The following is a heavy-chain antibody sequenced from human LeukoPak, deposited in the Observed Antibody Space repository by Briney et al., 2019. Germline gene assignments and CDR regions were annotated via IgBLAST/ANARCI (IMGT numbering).Heavy chain of an antibody. CDR3: ATEYGSATYNRYFFAY. D-gene: IGHD3-10*01. CDR1: GFTFSNAW. Sequence: GGSLRLSCAASGFTFSNAWMSWVRQAPGKGLEWVGRIKSKTDGGTTDYATPEKGRFTFSRDDSKNTLYLQMNSLKIEDTAVYYCATEYGSATYNRYFFAYWGQGTLVTVSS. J-gene: IGHJ4*02. V-gene: IGHV3-15*01. CDR2: IKSKTDGGTT.